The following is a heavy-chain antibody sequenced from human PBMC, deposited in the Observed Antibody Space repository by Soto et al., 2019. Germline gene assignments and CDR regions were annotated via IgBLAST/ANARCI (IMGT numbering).Heavy chain of an antibody. CDR3: ATAEVDY. V-gene: IGHV3-74*01. CDR2: MNSDGSTT. CDR1: GFTFGDYW. Sequence: GGSLRLSCATSGFTFGDYWMHWVRQAPGEGLEWVSRMNSDGSTTNYADSVKGRFTVSRDNARNTLYLQMNSLRAEDTAVYYCATAEVDYWGPGTLVTVSS. J-gene: IGHJ4*02.